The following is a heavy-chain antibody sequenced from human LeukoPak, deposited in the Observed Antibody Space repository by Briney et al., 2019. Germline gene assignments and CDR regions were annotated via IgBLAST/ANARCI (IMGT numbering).Heavy chain of an antibody. CDR1: GVSFSGYY. V-gene: IGHV4-34*01. Sequence: SETLSLTCAVYGVSFSGYYLSWIRQPPGKGLEGVGEINHSGSTNYNPSLKSRVTISVDTSKTQFSLKLRSVPAAHRAVYYCARAVRIAAATYYFDYWGQGTLVTVSS. J-gene: IGHJ4*02. CDR3: ARAVRIAAATYYFDY. D-gene: IGHD6-13*01. CDR2: INHSGST.